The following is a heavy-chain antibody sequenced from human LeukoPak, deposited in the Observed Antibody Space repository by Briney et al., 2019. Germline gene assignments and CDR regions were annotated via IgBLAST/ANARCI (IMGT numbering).Heavy chain of an antibody. CDR2: IYSRGST. CDR3: ASGGLGARKYYSDPFDY. D-gene: IGHD3-10*01. J-gene: IGHJ4*02. Sequence: GGSLRLSCAASGFTFSSYSMSWVRQAPEKGLEWVSIIYSRGSTYYADSVKGRFTISRDDSKNTVYLQMNSLRAEDAAVYYCASGGLGARKYYSDPFDYWGQGTLVTVSS. CDR1: GFTFSSYS. V-gene: IGHV3-53*01.